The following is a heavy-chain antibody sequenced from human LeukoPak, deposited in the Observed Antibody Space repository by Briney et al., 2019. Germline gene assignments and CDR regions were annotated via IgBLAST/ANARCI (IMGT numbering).Heavy chain of an antibody. J-gene: IGHJ6*03. V-gene: IGHV4-59*12. CDR3: ARARVLLWFGEPSYYYYMDV. CDR2: IYYSGST. Sequence: NPSETLSLTCIVSGGSISSYYWSWIRQPPGKGLEWSAYIYYSGSTNYNPSLRSRVTISVDKSKSQFSLKLSSVTAADTAVYYCARARVLLWFGEPSYYYYMDVWGKGTTVTVSS. CDR1: GGSISSYY. D-gene: IGHD3-10*01.